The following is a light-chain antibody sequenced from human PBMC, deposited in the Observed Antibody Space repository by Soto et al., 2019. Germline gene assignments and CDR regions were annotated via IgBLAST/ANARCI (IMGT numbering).Light chain of an antibody. J-gene: IGKJ5*01. V-gene: IGKV3-20*01. CDR1: QSVSISY. CDR2: AVS. Sequence: EVVLTQSPATLSLSPGERASLSCRASQSVSISYLAWYQQKPGQAPRLLIYAVSSRATGIPDRFSGSGSGTGFTLTISRLEPEDFAVYYCQQYGSSPITFGQGTRLEIK. CDR3: QQYGSSPIT.